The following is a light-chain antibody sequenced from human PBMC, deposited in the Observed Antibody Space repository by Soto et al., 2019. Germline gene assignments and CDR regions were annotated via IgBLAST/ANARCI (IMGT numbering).Light chain of an antibody. CDR3: QQYNTYPLT. CDR2: EAS. Sequence: GATVTISCRASKSVSGWLAWYQQKPGKAPNLLIYEASNLERGVPSKFNGSGSGTEFTLTISGLQPDDFATYYCQQYNTYPLTFGGGTKVEIK. V-gene: IGKV1-5*03. J-gene: IGKJ4*01. CDR1: KSVSGW.